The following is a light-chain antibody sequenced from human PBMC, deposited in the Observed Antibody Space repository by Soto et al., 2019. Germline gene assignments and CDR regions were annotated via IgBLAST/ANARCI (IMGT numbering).Light chain of an antibody. Sequence: DIQMTQSPSSLSASVGDRVTITCRTSQGISNYLAWYQQKPGKVPKLLIYGASTLQPGVPSRFSGSGSGADFTLTISSLQPEDVAVYYCQQYGSSPYTFGQGTKLEIK. V-gene: IGKV1-27*01. CDR2: GAS. CDR3: QQYGSSPYT. CDR1: QGISNY. J-gene: IGKJ2*01.